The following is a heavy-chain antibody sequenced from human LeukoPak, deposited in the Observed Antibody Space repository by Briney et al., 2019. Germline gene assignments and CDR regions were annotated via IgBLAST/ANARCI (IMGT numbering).Heavy chain of an antibody. J-gene: IGHJ4*02. V-gene: IGHV3-21*01. CDR1: GFTFSSYS. Sequence: PGGSLRLSCAASGFTFSSYSMNWARQAPGKGLEWVSSINSDSSLMFYAESVKGRFTISRDNARNSLYLQMNSLRAEDTAVYYCIRDLFDDYSLDYWGQGALVTVSS. CDR2: INSDSSLM. CDR3: IRDLFDDYSLDY. D-gene: IGHD3-16*01.